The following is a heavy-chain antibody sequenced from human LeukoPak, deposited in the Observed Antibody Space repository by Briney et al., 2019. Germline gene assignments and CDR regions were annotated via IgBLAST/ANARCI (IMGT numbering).Heavy chain of an antibody. J-gene: IGHJ5*02. D-gene: IGHD2-2*01. CDR1: GGTFSSYT. V-gene: IGHV1-69*04. CDR2: IIPILGIA. Sequence: ASVKVSCKASGGTFSSYTISWVRQAPGQGLEWMGRIIPILGIANYAQKFQGRVTITADKSTSTAYMELSSLRSADTAVYYCAREGYCSSTSCYGRWLDPWGQGTLVTVSS. CDR3: AREGYCSSTSCYGRWLDP.